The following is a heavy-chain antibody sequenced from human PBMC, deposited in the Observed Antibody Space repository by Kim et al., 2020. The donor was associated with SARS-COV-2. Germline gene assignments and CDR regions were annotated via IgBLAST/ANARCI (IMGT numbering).Heavy chain of an antibody. V-gene: IGHV3-30*01. J-gene: IGHJ6*02. CDR3: ARDFQAADYYYYGMDV. Sequence: SVKGRFTISRDNAKNSLYLQMNGLRAEDTCVYYCARDFQAADYYYYGMDVWGQGTTVTVSS. D-gene: IGHD6-25*01.